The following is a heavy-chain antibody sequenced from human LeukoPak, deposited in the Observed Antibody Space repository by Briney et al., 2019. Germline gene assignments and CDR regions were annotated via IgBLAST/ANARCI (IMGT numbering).Heavy chain of an antibody. CDR1: GGSFSGYY. V-gene: IGHV4-34*01. CDR2: INHSGST. J-gene: IGHJ3*02. Sequence: PSETLSLTCAVYGGSFSGYYWSWIRQPPGKGLEWIGEINHSGSTNYNPSLKSRVTISVDTSKNQFSLKLSSVTAADTAVYYCARVRTIFGVVNAFDIWGQGTMVTVSS. D-gene: IGHD3-3*01. CDR3: ARVRTIFGVVNAFDI.